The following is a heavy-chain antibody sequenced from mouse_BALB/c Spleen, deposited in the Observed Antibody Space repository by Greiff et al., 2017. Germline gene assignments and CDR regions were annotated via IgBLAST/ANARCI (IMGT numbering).Heavy chain of an antibody. D-gene: IGHD1-2*01. J-gene: IGHJ3*01. CDR2: INPYNDYT. Sequence: VQLQQSGAELVRPWASVKISCTAFGYTFTNYHINWVKQRPGQGLDWIGYINPYNDYTSDNQKFKGKATLTVDKSSSTAYMELSSLTSEDSAVYYCARATTAENWFAYWGQGTLVTVSA. CDR3: ARATTAENWFAY. CDR1: GYTFTNYH. V-gene: IGHV1S45*01.